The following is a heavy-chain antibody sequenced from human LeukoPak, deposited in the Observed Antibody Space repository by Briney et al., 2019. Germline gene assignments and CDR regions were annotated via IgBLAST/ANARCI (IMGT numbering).Heavy chain of an antibody. V-gene: IGHV4-38-2*02. D-gene: IGHD1-26*01. CDR2: VYYTGST. CDR3: ARGGIVGSRTNWFDP. Sequence: SETLSLTCTVSGYSISSGYYWGWIRQPPGKGLEWIGSVYYTGSTYYRPSLDSRVTISVDTSRSQFSLKLTSVTPADTAVYYCARGGIVGSRTNWFDPWGQGILVTVSS. J-gene: IGHJ5*02. CDR1: GYSISSGYY.